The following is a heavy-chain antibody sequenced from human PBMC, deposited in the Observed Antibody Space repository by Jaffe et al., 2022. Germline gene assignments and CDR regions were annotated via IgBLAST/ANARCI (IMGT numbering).Heavy chain of an antibody. V-gene: IGHV4-34*01. CDR3: ARGGLLLLLWFGQESSWFDP. CDR1: GGSFSGYY. D-gene: IGHD3-10*01. Sequence: QVQLQQWGAGLLKPSETLSLTCAVYGGSFSGYYWSWIRQPPGKGLEWIGEINHSGSTNYNPSLKSRVTISVDTSKNQFSLKLSSVTAADTAVYYCARGGLLLLLWFGQESSWFDPWGQGTLVTVSS. CDR2: INHSGST. J-gene: IGHJ5*02.